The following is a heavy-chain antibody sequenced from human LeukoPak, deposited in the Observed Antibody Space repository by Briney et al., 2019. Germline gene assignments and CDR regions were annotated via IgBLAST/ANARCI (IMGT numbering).Heavy chain of an antibody. Sequence: SETLSLTCTVSGGSITTYYWSWIRQPPRKGLEWIGYIYYSRGTMYNPSLKSRVTISIDTSKSQLSLKLSSVTAADTAVYYCARELARGVILKAFDIWGQGTMVTVSS. CDR2: IYYSRGT. CDR1: GGSITTYY. J-gene: IGHJ3*02. CDR3: ARELARGVILKAFDI. V-gene: IGHV4-59*12. D-gene: IGHD3-10*01.